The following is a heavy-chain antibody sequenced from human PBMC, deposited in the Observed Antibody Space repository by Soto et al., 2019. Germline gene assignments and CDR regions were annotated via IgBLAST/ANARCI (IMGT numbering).Heavy chain of an antibody. D-gene: IGHD2-15*01. CDR2: INHSGST. CDR1: GGSFSGYY. CDR3: ARGDQVVVAAPYDY. Sequence: QVQLQQWGAGLLKPSETLSLNCAVYGGSFSGYYWSWIRQPPGKGLEWIGEINHSGSTNYNPSLKNRVTISVDTCKNQFSSKQSSVTAADTDAYYCARGDQVVVAAPYDYLGQGTLVTVSS. J-gene: IGHJ4*02. V-gene: IGHV4-34*01.